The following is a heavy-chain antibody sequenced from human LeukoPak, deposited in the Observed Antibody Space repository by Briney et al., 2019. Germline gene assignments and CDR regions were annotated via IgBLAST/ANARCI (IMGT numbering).Heavy chain of an antibody. Sequence: GRSLRLSCAASGFTFSSYGMHWVRQAPGKGLEWVAVIWYDGSNKYYADSVKGRFTISRDNSKDTLYLQMNSLRAEDTAVYYCARAPDYGDYGRYFDYWGQGTLVTVSS. D-gene: IGHD4-17*01. CDR3: ARAPDYGDYGRYFDY. J-gene: IGHJ4*02. CDR2: IWYDGSNK. CDR1: GFTFSSYG. V-gene: IGHV3-33*01.